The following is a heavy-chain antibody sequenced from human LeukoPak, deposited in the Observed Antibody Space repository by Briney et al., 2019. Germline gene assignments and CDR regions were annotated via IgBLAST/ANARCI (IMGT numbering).Heavy chain of an antibody. CDR2: IYYSGST. CDR3: ARGWGSSWYYFDY. CDR1: GGSISSYY. J-gene: IGHJ4*02. D-gene: IGHD6-13*01. V-gene: IGHV4-59*01. Sequence: SETLSLTCTVSGGSISSYYWSWIRQPPGKGLEWIGYIYYSGSTNYNPSLKSRVTISVDTSKNQFSLKLTSLTAADTAVYYCARGWGSSWYYFDYWGQGTLVTVST.